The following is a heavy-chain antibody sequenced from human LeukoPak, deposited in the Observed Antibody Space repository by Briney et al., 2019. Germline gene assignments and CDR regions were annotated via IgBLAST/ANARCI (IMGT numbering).Heavy chain of an antibody. D-gene: IGHD6-6*01. CDR1: GFTFSSYR. J-gene: IGHJ4*02. Sequence: TGGSLRLSCAASGFTFSSYRMNWVRRAPGKGLEWVSSISSSSSYIYYADSVKGRFTISRDNAKESLYLQMNSLRAEDTAVYYCARIGYSSSSFDFWGQGTLVTVSS. CDR3: ARIGYSSSSFDF. V-gene: IGHV3-21*04. CDR2: ISSSSSYI.